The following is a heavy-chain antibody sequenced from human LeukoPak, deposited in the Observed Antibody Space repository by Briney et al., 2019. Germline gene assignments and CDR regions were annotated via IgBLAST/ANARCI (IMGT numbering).Heavy chain of an antibody. Sequence: GGSLRLSCVASGFTFSSYSMNWVRQAPGKGLEWVSSISSGSSYIYYADSVKGRFTISRDNAKNSLYLQMNSLRAEDTAVYYCARGSVGAPWYWGQGTLVTVSS. CDR1: GFTFSSYS. CDR3: ARGSVGAPWY. D-gene: IGHD1-26*01. J-gene: IGHJ4*02. V-gene: IGHV3-21*01. CDR2: ISSGSSYI.